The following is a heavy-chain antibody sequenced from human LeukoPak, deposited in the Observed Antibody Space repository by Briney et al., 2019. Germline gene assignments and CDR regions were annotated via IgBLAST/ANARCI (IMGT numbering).Heavy chain of an antibody. D-gene: IGHD5-18*01. CDR2: IYYSGST. CDR1: GGSISSSSYY. Sequence: SETLSPTCTVSGGSISSSSYYWGWIRQPPGKGLEWIGSIYYSGSTYYNPSLKSRVTISVDTSKNQFSLKLSSVTAADTAVYYCARASVTYRGYSYGFFDYWGQGTLVTVSS. V-gene: IGHV4-39*07. J-gene: IGHJ4*02. CDR3: ARASVTYRGYSYGFFDY.